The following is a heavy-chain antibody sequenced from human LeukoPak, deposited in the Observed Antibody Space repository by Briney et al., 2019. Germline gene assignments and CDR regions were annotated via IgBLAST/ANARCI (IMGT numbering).Heavy chain of an antibody. Sequence: SVKVSCKASGGTFSSYAISWVRQAPGQGLEWMGGIIPIFGTANYAQKFQGRVTITADESTSTAYMELSSLRSEDTAVYYCAKDSSSTSWRGLYYYMDVWGKGTTVTVSS. CDR2: IIPIFGTA. CDR1: GGTFSSYA. V-gene: IGHV1-69*01. CDR3: AKDSSSTSWRGLYYYMDV. J-gene: IGHJ6*03. D-gene: IGHD2-2*01.